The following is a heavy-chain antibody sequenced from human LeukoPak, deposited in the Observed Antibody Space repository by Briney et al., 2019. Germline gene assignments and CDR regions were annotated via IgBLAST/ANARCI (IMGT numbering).Heavy chain of an antibody. CDR1: GFTFSSYA. V-gene: IGHV3-23*01. CDR2: ISGSGGST. D-gene: IGHD3-22*01. J-gene: IGHJ4*02. CDR3: AKANRITMIVPLDY. Sequence: GGSLRLSCAASGFTFSSYAMTWVRQAPGKGLEWVSSISGSGGSTSYADSVKGRFTISRDNSENTLYLQMNSLRAEDTAVYFCAKANRITMIVPLDYWGQGTLVTVSS.